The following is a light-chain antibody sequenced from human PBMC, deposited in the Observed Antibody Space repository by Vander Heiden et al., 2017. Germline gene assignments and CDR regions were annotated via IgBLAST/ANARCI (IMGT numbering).Light chain of an antibody. CDR2: EVD. J-gene: IGLJ3*02. Sequence: QSALTQPPSVSESPGQSVTISCTGTSSDVGTYNRVSWYQQPPGTAPKLMIYEVDFRPSGVPVPFSGSKSGNTASLTISGLLAEDEAHYYGSSYTSSSTWVFGGGTKLTVL. V-gene: IGLV2-18*02. CDR3: SSYTSSSTWV. CDR1: SSDVGTYNR.